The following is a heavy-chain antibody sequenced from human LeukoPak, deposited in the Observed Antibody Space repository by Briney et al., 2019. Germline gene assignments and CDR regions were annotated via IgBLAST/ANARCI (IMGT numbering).Heavy chain of an antibody. V-gene: IGHV4-39*01. CDR1: SASIRSSNYY. J-gene: IGHJ4*02. D-gene: IGHD3-10*01. CDR3: ARTRYYYNSRSYGAPYYFDY. Sequence: SETLSLTCTVSSASIRSSNYYWGWIRQPPGKGLEWIGSIYYSGSTYYNPSLKSRVTISVDTSKNQFSLKLSSVTAADTAVYYCARTRYYYNSRSYGAPYYFDYWGQGTLVTVSS. CDR2: IYYSGST.